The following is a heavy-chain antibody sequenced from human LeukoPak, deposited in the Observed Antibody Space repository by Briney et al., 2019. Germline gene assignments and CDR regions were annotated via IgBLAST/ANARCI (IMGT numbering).Heavy chain of an antibody. CDR2: IHYSGST. CDR1: GGSISNYY. V-gene: IGHV4-59*08. J-gene: IGHJ4*02. Sequence: SETLSLTCSVSGGSISNYYWSWFRQPPGKGLEWIGYIHYSGSTNYNPSLRSRVTISVEKSKKQFSLRLTSVTAADTAVYYCASLYCSGGSCYYDYWGQGTLVTVSS. CDR3: ASLYCSGGSCYYDY. D-gene: IGHD2-15*01.